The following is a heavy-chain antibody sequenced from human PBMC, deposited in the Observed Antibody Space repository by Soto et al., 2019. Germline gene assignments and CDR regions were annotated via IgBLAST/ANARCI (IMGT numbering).Heavy chain of an antibody. D-gene: IGHD4-4*01. CDR3: ARDPGYSNSFKGMDV. CDR1: GFTFSSYA. Sequence: QVQLVESGGGVVQPGRSLRLSCAASGFTFSSYAMHWVRLAPGKGLEWVAVISYDGSNKYYADSVKGRFTISRDNSKNTLYLQMNSLRAEDTAVYYCARDPGYSNSFKGMDVWGQGTTVTVSS. J-gene: IGHJ6*02. V-gene: IGHV3-30-3*01. CDR2: ISYDGSNK.